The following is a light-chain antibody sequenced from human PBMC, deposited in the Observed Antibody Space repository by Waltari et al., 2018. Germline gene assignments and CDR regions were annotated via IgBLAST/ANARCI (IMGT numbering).Light chain of an antibody. Sequence: QLVLTQSPSAFASLGASVKLTCTLSSGNSSNAIAWHQRHPETGPPFPLTLNSDGTHSRGDGIADRFSGSSSEAERYHTISSRQSGSGTKLYCQPGVTCSQVIGGGT. CDR2: LNSDGTH. CDR3: QPGVTCSQV. V-gene: IGLV4-69*01. J-gene: IGLJ3*02. CDR1: SGNSSNA.